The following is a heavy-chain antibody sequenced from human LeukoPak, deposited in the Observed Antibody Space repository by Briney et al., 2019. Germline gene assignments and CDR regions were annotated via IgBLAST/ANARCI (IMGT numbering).Heavy chain of an antibody. CDR1: GGSIGSSSYY. D-gene: IGHD3-22*01. CDR2: IYYSGST. V-gene: IGHV4-39*07. Sequence: SETLSLTCTVSGGSIGSSSYYWGWIRQPPGKGLEWIGSIYYSGSTYYNPSLKSRVTISVDTSKNQFSLKLSSVTAADTAVYYCARVPLYYDSSGYYYYMDVWGKGTTVTVSS. J-gene: IGHJ6*03. CDR3: ARVPLYYDSSGYYYYMDV.